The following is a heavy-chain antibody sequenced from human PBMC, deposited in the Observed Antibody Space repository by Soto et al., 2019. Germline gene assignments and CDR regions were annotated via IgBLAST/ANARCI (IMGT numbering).Heavy chain of an antibody. V-gene: IGHV4-4*02. J-gene: IGHJ4*02. CDR2: VDLAGNT. CDR1: GGSISSSNW. D-gene: IGHD3-10*01. CDR3: ARHGAFYFDR. Sequence: QVQLQESGPGLVEPSGTLSLTCAVSGGSISSSNWWSWVRQSPGKGLEWIGEVDLAGNTRYNPSLRSRVTISADKSNSQFSLKLTSVTAADTAVYYCARHGAFYFDRWGQGTLVTVSS.